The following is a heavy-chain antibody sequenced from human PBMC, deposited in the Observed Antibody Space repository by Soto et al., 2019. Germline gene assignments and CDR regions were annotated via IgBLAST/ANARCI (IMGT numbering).Heavy chain of an antibody. V-gene: IGHV3-33*01. D-gene: IGHD5-18*01. CDR1: GFTFSSYG. CDR2: IWLDGSNK. Sequence: QVQLVESGGGVVQPGRSLRLSCAASGFTFSSYGMHWVRQAPGKGLEWVAVIWLDGSNKYYGDSVKGRFTISRDNSKNTLYLQMNSLRAEDTAVYYCARGLWSFDYWGQGNLVTVSS. CDR3: ARGLWSFDY. J-gene: IGHJ4*02.